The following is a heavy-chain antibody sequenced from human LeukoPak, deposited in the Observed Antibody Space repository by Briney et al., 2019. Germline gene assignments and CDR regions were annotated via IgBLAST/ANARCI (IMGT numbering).Heavy chain of an antibody. V-gene: IGHV3-30*18. Sequence: GGSLRLSCAASGFTFSSYGMHWVRQAPGKGLEGVAVISYDGSNKYYADSVKGRFTISRDNSKNTLYLQMNSLRAEDTAVYYCAKGRRGYSYGLDYWGQGTLVTVSS. CDR2: ISYDGSNK. CDR1: GFTFSSYG. J-gene: IGHJ4*02. D-gene: IGHD5-18*01. CDR3: AKGRRGYSYGLDY.